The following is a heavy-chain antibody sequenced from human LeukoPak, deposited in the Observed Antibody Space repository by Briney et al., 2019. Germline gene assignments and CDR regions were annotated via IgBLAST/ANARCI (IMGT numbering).Heavy chain of an antibody. V-gene: IGHV4-59*01. CDR1: GGSISSYY. Sequence: SETLSLTCTVSGGSISSYYWSWIRQPPGKGLEWIGYIYYSGSTNYNPSLKSRVTISVDTSKNQFSLKLSSVTAADTAVYYCARDQARAFDIWGLGTMATVSS. CDR3: ARDQARAFDI. CDR2: IYYSGST. J-gene: IGHJ3*02.